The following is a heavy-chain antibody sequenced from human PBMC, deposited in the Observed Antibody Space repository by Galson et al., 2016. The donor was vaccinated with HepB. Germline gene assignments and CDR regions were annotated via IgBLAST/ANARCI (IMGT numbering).Heavy chain of an antibody. J-gene: IGHJ6*02. D-gene: IGHD6-6*01. V-gene: IGHV3-33*01. CDR1: GFTFSVYG. CDR2: IRNDGSNI. Sequence: SLRLSCAASGFTFSVYGMQWVRQAPGKGLEWVAVIRNDGSNIYYADSVKGRFTISRDNSKNTLYLQMNSLRAEDTAVYYCARVPRYYGMDVWGQGTTVTVSS. CDR3: ARVPRYYGMDV.